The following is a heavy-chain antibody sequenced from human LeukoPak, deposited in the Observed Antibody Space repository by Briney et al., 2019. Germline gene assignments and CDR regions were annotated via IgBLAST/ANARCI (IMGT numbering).Heavy chain of an antibody. CDR2: MNPNSGNT. Sequence: GASVKVSCKASGYTFTSYDINWVRQATGQGLEWMGWMNPNSGNTGYAQKFQGRVTITRNTSISTAYMELSSLRSEDTAVYYCARDGYCTNGVCSSWFDPWGQGTLVTVSS. D-gene: IGHD2-8*01. V-gene: IGHV1-8*03. J-gene: IGHJ5*02. CDR3: ARDGYCTNGVCSSWFDP. CDR1: GYTFTSYD.